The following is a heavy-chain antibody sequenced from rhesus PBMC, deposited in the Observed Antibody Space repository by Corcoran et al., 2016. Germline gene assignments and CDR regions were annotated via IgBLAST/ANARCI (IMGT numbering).Heavy chain of an antibody. Sequence: EVQLVETGGGLVQPGGSLKLSCAASGFTFSSYGMSWVRQVPGKGLEWVSAINSGAGDTYYANSGKGRFTISRDNAKNTLSLQMNSLRAEATAVYYCGKGYNFWTATTNFDFWGQGVLVTVSS. CDR3: GKGYNFWTATTNFDF. CDR2: INSGAGDT. J-gene: IGHJ4*01. V-gene: IGHV3S5*01. D-gene: IGHD3-3*01. CDR1: GFTFSSYG.